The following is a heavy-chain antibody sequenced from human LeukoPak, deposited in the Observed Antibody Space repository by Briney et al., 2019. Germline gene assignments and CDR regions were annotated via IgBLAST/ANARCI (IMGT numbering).Heavy chain of an antibody. J-gene: IGHJ5*02. Sequence: TSETLSLTCTVSGGSSSSYYGSWIRQPPGKGLEWIGYIYYSGSTNYNPSLKSRVTISVDTSKNQFSLKLPSVTAADTAVYYCARANWDADWFDPWGQGTLVTVSS. D-gene: IGHD7-27*01. V-gene: IGHV4-59*01. CDR3: ARANWDADWFDP. CDR2: IYYSGST. CDR1: GGSSSSYY.